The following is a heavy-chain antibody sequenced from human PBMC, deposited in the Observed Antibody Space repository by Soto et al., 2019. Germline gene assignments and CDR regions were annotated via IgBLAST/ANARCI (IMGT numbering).Heavy chain of an antibody. CDR2: IYYSGST. V-gene: IGHV4-39*01. CDR3: ATSNWFDP. J-gene: IGHJ5*02. CDR1: GGSISSSTYF. Sequence: QLQLQQSGPGLVKPSETLSLTCTVSGGSISSSTYFWGWIRQPPGKGLQCIGSIYYSGSTYYNPSLKSRVTISVDTSKNQFSLKLSSVTAAYTAVYYCATSNWFDPWGLGTLVTVSS.